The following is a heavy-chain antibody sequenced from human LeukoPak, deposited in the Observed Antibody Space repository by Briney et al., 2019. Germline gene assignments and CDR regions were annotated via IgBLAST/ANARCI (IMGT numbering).Heavy chain of an antibody. CDR1: GFTFSSYA. D-gene: IGHD3-10*01. CDR2: ISYDGSNK. Sequence: GGSLRLSCAASGFTFSSYAMHWVRQAPGKGLEWVAVISYDGSNKYYADSVKGRFTISRDNSKNTLYLQMNSLRAEDTAVYYCARDPSPYYYGSGSHDYWGQGTLVTVSS. J-gene: IGHJ4*02. CDR3: ARDPSPYYYGSGSHDY. V-gene: IGHV3-30*04.